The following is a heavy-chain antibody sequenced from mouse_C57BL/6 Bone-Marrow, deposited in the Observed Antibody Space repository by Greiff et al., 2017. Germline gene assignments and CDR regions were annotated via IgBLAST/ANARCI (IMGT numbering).Heavy chain of an antibody. CDR3: ARGDSNYFWFAY. J-gene: IGHJ3*01. D-gene: IGHD2-5*01. Sequence: QVQLKQSGPELVKPGASVKISCKASGYAFSSSWMNWVKQRPGKGLEWIGRIYPGDGDTNYNGKFKGKATLTADKSSSTAYMQLSSLTSEDSAVYFCARGDSNYFWFAYWGHGTLVTVSA. CDR1: GYAFSSSW. CDR2: IYPGDGDT. V-gene: IGHV1-82*01.